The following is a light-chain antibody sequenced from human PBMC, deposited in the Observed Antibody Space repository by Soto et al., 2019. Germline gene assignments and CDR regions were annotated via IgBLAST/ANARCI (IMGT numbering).Light chain of an antibody. J-gene: IGKJ1*01. V-gene: IGKV3-11*01. CDR2: EAS. CDR1: QSVSTY. CDR3: QQRGPWPRT. Sequence: EVVLTQSPATMSLYPGEGATLSCRASQSVSTYLGWYQQKPGQAPRLLIFEASKRATGIPDRISGSGSGTDFTLAISSLEPEDVAVYYCQQRGPWPRTFGHGTKVEMK.